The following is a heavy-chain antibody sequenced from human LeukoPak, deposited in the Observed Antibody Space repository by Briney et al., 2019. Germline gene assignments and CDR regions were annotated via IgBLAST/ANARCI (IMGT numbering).Heavy chain of an antibody. CDR3: ARQYCSSTSCNGAFDI. CDR2: IYRGGNT. Sequence: GGSLRPSCAASGFTVSSNYMSWVRQAPGKGLEWVSIIYRGGNTYYADSVKGRFTISRDNSKNTLYFQMNSRRAEGTAVYYCARQYCSSTSCNGAFDIWGQGTIVTVSS. D-gene: IGHD2-2*01. J-gene: IGHJ3*02. CDR1: GFTVSSNY. V-gene: IGHV3-53*01.